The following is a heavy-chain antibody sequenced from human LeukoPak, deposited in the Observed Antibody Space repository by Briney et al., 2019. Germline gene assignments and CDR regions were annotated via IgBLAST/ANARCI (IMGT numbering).Heavy chain of an antibody. V-gene: IGHV4-59*08. D-gene: IGHD3-22*01. CDR1: GGSISSYY. CDR3: ARGPYSYDSSGAFDI. CDR2: IYYSGST. J-gene: IGHJ3*02. Sequence: PSETLSLTCTVSGGSISSYYWSWIRQSPGKGLEWIGYIYYSGSTNYNPSLKSRVTISVDTSKNQFSLKVRSVTAADTAVYFCARGPYSYDSSGAFDIWGQGTMVTVSS.